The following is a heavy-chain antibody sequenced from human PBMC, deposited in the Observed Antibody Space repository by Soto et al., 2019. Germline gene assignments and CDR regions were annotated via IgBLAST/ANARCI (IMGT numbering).Heavy chain of an antibody. CDR2: ISGSGGST. CDR1: GFTFSSYA. J-gene: IGHJ4*02. V-gene: IGHV3-23*01. D-gene: IGHD3-22*01. Sequence: PGGSLRLSCAASGFTFSSYAMSWVRQAPGKGLEWVSAISGSGGSTYYADSVKGRFTISRDNSKNTLYLQMNSLRAEDTAVCYCAKKSYYYDSSGIDYWGQGTLVTVSS. CDR3: AKKSYYYDSSGIDY.